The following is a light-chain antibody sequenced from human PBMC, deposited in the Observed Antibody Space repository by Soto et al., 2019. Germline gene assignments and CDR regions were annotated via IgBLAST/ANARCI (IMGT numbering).Light chain of an antibody. CDR2: GAS. CDR1: QSVSST. CDR3: QQYNNWPRT. Sequence: ETVMTQSPATLSVSPGERATLSCRASQSVSSTLAWYQQKPGQAPRLLIYGASTRATGIPARFGGSGSGTEFTLTISGLQSEDFAIYYCQQYNNWPRTLGQGTKVEIK. J-gene: IGKJ1*01. V-gene: IGKV3-15*01.